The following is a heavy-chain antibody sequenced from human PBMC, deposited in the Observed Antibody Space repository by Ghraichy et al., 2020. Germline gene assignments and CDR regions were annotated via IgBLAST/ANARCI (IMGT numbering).Heavy chain of an antibody. CDR3: ARGGLRYFDWLLVDY. D-gene: IGHD3-9*01. CDR1: GFTFSSYG. Sequence: GESLNISCAASGFTFSSYGMHWVRQAPGKGLEWVAVIWYDGSNKYYADSVKGRFTISRDNSKNTLYLQMNSLRAEDTAVYYCARGGLRYFDWLLVDYWGQGTLVTVSS. J-gene: IGHJ4*02. CDR2: IWYDGSNK. V-gene: IGHV3-33*01.